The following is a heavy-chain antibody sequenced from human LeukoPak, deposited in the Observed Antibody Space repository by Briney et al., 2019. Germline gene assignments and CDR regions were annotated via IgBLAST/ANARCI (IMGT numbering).Heavy chain of an antibody. D-gene: IGHD1/OR15-1a*01. CDR1: GFTFGNYA. CDR2: ISGSGGTT. CDR3: SKGVNTANTAGAY. Sequence: GGSLTLSCAASGFTFGNYAMNWVRQAPGKGLEWVSAISGSGGTTYHADSVKGRFTISRDNSKNTLYLQMTSLSAGDTALYYCSKGVNTANTAGAYWGQGTLVTVSS. J-gene: IGHJ4*02. V-gene: IGHV3-23*01.